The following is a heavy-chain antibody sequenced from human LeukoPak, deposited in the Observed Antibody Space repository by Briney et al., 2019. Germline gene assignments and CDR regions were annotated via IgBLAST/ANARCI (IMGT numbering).Heavy chain of an antibody. CDR3: ARDRDYGFDY. CDR1: GFTFSSYS. CDR2: IRSGGSSM. Sequence: GGSLRLSCAASGFTFSSYSMHWVRQAPGKGLEWVSNIRSGGSSMYYADSVKGRFTVSRDNAKNSLHLQMNGLRVEDTAVYYCARDRDYGFDYWGQGTLVTVSS. D-gene: IGHD4-17*01. J-gene: IGHJ4*02. V-gene: IGHV3-48*01.